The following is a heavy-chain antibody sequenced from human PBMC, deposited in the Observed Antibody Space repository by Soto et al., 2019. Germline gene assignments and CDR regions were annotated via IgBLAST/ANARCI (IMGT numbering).Heavy chain of an antibody. V-gene: IGHV4-34*01. CDR1: GGSCSGYY. J-gene: IGHJ5*02. CDR2: INHSGSP. Sequence: SEILSLTCAVYGGSCSGYYWSWLRQPPGKGLEWIGEINHSGSPNYNPSLKSRVTISVDTSKNQFSLKMTSVTAADTAVYYCATANWSHHYFDPWGQGTLVTVSS. CDR3: ATANWSHHYFDP. D-gene: IGHD1-1*01.